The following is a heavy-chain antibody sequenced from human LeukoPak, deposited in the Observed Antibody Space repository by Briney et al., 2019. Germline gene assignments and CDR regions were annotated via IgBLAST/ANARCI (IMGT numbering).Heavy chain of an antibody. Sequence: GGSLRLSCAASGFTFSSNAMSWVRQAPGKGLEWVANIKQDGSEKYYVDSVKGRFTISRDNAKNSLYLQMNSLRAEDTAVYYCAREGSYSSGWYIDYWGQGTLVTVSS. CDR2: IKQDGSEK. V-gene: IGHV3-7*01. CDR1: GFTFSSNA. CDR3: AREGSYSSGWYIDY. D-gene: IGHD6-19*01. J-gene: IGHJ4*02.